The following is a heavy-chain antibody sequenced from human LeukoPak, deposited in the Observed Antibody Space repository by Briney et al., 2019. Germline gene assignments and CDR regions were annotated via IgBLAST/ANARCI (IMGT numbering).Heavy chain of an antibody. D-gene: IGHD6-13*01. V-gene: IGHV3-74*01. Sequence: GGSLRLSCAASGFTFSSYWMHWVRQAQGRRLVWVSRSNIDGSTTTYTDSVKGRFTISRDDARNTLYLQMNSLRAEDTAVYYCARGYSSSSGFDYWGQGTLVTVSS. CDR3: ARGYSSSSGFDY. J-gene: IGHJ4*02. CDR1: GFTFSSYW. CDR2: SNIDGSTT.